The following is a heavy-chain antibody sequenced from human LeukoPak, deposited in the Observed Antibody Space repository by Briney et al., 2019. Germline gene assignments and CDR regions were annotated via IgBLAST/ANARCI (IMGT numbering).Heavy chain of an antibody. D-gene: IGHD3-22*01. Sequence: GGSLRLSCAASGFTFSSYAMSWVRQAPGKGLEWVSAISGSGGSTYYADSVKGRFTISRDNSKNTLYLQMNSLRAEDTAVYYCAKDVYDSSGYFLLGAFDIWGQGTMVTVSS. CDR2: ISGSGGST. J-gene: IGHJ3*02. V-gene: IGHV3-23*01. CDR1: GFTFSSYA. CDR3: AKDVYDSSGYFLLGAFDI.